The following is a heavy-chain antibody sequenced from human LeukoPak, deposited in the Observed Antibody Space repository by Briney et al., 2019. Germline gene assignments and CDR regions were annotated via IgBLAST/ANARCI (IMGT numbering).Heavy chain of an antibody. CDR3: ARHAAAGLYYFDH. J-gene: IGHJ4*02. V-gene: IGHV1-69*04. D-gene: IGHD6-13*01. CDR2: IIPILGIA. CDR1: GGTFSSYA. Sequence: SVKVSCKASGGTFSSYAISRVRQAPGQGLEWMGRIIPILGIANYAQKFQGRVTITADKSTSTAYMELSSLRSEDTAVYYCARHAAAGLYYFDHWGQGTLVTVSS.